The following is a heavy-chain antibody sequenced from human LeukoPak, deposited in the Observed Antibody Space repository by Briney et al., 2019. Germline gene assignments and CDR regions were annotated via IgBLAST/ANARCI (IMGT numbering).Heavy chain of an antibody. CDR3: AKDAIRGHYATVWYFDY. D-gene: IGHD2-2*01. Sequence: GGSLRLSCAASGFTFSSYAMSWVRQAPGRGLEWVSAISGAAGSTYYADSVRGRFTISRDNSQNTLYLQMSSLRSEDTAVYYCAKDAIRGHYATVWYFDYWGLGTLVAVSS. J-gene: IGHJ4*02. CDR2: ISGAAGST. CDR1: GFTFSSYA. V-gene: IGHV3-23*01.